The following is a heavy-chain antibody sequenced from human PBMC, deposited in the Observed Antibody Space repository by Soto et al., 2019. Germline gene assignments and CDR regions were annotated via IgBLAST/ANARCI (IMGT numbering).Heavy chain of an antibody. J-gene: IGHJ6*02. D-gene: IGHD6-25*01. CDR1: GYTFTGYD. Sequence: ASVKVSCKASGYTFTGYDMHWVRQAPGQGLEWMGWINPNSGGTNYAQKFQGRVTMTRDTSISTAYMELSRLRSDDTAVYYCASEYSTGYGMDVWGQGTRVTVSS. CDR3: ASEYSTGYGMDV. CDR2: INPNSGGT. V-gene: IGHV1-2*02.